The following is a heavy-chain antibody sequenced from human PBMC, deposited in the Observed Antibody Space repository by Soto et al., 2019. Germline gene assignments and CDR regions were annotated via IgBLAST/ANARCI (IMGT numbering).Heavy chain of an antibody. Sequence: EVQVLESGGGLGQPGGSLRLSCAASGFTFSSYAMSWVRLAPGKGLEWVSAISGGGVATNYADSVKGRFTISRDNSKNTLYLQMNSLRAEDTAVYYCAKGRESSGSYRPFDYWGQGTLVTVSS. J-gene: IGHJ4*02. CDR1: GFTFSSYA. D-gene: IGHD3-22*01. CDR3: AKGRESSGSYRPFDY. V-gene: IGHV3-23*01. CDR2: ISGGGVAT.